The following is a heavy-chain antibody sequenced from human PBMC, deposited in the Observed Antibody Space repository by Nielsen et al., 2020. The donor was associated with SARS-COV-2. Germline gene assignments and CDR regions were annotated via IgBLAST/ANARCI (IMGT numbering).Heavy chain of an antibody. CDR2: ISRTSDTK. CDR3: VTYDETGFH. V-gene: IGHV3-48*04. CDR1: RFAFNTYT. J-gene: IGHJ4*02. Sequence: GGSLRLSCAASRFAFNTYTMHWVRQAPGKGPEWLSYISRTSDTKYYADSVKGRFTISRDNGGNFLFLQLDRLRVEDTAVFYCVTYDETGFHWGQGTLVTVSS. D-gene: IGHD1-1*01.